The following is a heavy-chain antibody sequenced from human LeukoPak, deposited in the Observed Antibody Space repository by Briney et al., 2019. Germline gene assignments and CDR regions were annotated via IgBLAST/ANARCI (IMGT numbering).Heavy chain of an antibody. V-gene: IGHV4-4*07. J-gene: IGHJ4*02. CDR1: GGSISSYY. Sequence: SETQSLTCTVSGGSISSYYWSWIRQPAGKGLEWIGRIYTSGSTNYNPSLKSRVTMSVDTSKNQFSLKLSSVTAADTAVYYCARQYSSGWSAYFDYWGQGTLVTVSS. CDR3: ARQYSSGWSAYFDY. CDR2: IYTSGST. D-gene: IGHD6-19*01.